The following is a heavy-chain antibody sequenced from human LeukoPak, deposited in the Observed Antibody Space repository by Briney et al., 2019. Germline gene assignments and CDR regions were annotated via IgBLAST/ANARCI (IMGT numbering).Heavy chain of an antibody. Sequence: GGSLRLSCAASGFTFSSYGMHWVRQAPGKGLEWVAFIRYDGSNKYYADSVKGRFTISRDNSKNTLYLQMNSLRAEDTAVYYCAKDSVRFRGDYYMDVWGKGTTVTVSS. V-gene: IGHV3-30*02. CDR2: IRYDGSNK. D-gene: IGHD3-3*01. J-gene: IGHJ6*03. CDR1: GFTFSSYG. CDR3: AKDSVRFRGDYYMDV.